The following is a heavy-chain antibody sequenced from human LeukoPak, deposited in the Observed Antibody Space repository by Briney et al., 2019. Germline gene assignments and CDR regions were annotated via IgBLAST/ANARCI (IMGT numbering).Heavy chain of an antibody. J-gene: IGHJ4*02. D-gene: IGHD3-3*01. V-gene: IGHV4-39*07. Sequence: GSLRLSCAASGFTFSSYEMNWVRQPPGKGLEWIGSIYYSGSTYYNPSLKSRVTISVDTSKNQFSLKLSSVTAADTAVYYCARVGDYDFWSSPLDYWGQGTLVTVSS. CDR2: IYYSGST. CDR3: ARVGDYDFWSSPLDY. CDR1: GFTFSSYE.